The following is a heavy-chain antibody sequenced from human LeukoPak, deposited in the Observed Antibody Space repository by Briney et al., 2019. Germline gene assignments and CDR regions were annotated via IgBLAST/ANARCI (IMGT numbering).Heavy chain of an antibody. CDR3: ARDDPYKSGRQNLVTPSPLDAFDI. Sequence: GSLRLSCAASGFTFSSYEMNWVRQPPGKGLEWIGEIHHTGSTNYNSSLRSRVAISVDKSKNHFSLTLNSVTAADTAVYYCARDDPYKSGRQNLVTPSPLDAFDIWGRGTMVTVSS. CDR2: IHHTGST. D-gene: IGHD2-21*02. V-gene: IGHV4-4*02. J-gene: IGHJ3*02. CDR1: GFTFSSYE.